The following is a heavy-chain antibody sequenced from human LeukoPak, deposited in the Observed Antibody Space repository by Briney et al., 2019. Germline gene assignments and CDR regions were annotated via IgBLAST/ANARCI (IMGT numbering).Heavy chain of an antibody. CDR2: INHSGST. CDR1: GGSFIDYY. J-gene: IGHJ4*02. Sequence: SETLSLTCAVYGGSFIDYYWSWIRRPPGKGLEWIGEINHSGSTDYNPSLKSRVTISVDTSNNQFSLKLTSVTAADTAVYYCARDSQVAPQDTYGSGSFPSYWGQGTLVTVSS. CDR3: ARDSQVAPQDTYGSGSFPSY. V-gene: IGHV4-34*01. D-gene: IGHD3-10*01.